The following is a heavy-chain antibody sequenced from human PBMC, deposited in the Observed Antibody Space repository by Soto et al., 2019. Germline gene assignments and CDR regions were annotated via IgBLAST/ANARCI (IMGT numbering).Heavy chain of an antibody. CDR2: ISAYNGDT. CDR3: ARVPSYLPGDY. J-gene: IGHJ4*02. CDR1: GFTFINYG. D-gene: IGHD3-10*01. V-gene: IGHV1-18*01. Sequence: QVQLVQSGAEVREPGASVTVSCKASGFTFINYGFTWVRQAPGQGLEWMGWISAYNGDTKIAEKLQGRLTLSTDASTNTAYMELRGLMSYDAAIYYCARVPSYLPGDYWGQGTLVTVSS.